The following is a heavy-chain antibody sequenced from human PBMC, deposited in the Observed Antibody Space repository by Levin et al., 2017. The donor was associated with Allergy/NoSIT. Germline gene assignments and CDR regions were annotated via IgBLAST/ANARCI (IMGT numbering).Heavy chain of an antibody. J-gene: IGHJ4*02. V-gene: IGHV3-30*18. CDR2: ISYDGSNK. CDR1: GFTFSSYG. D-gene: IGHD1-26*01. CDR3: AKDRMGAPDY. Sequence: GESLKISCAASGFTFSSYGMHWVRQAPGKGLEWVAVISYDGSNKYYADSVKGRFTISRDNSKNTLYLQMNSLRAEDTAVYYCAKDRMGAPDYWGQGTLVTVSS.